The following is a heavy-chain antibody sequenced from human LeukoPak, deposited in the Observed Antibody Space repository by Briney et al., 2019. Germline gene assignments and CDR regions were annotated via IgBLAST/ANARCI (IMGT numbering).Heavy chain of an antibody. J-gene: IGHJ4*02. D-gene: IGHD3-22*01. CDR3: ARDLHDSSGYPTYFDY. CDR2: IIPIFGTA. Sequence: SVKVSCKATGGTFSNYGISWVRQATGQGLEWMGGIIPIFGTANYAQKFQGRVTITADESTSTAYMELSSLRSEDTAVYYCARDLHDSSGYPTYFDYWGQGALVTVSS. V-gene: IGHV1-69*13. CDR1: GGTFSNYG.